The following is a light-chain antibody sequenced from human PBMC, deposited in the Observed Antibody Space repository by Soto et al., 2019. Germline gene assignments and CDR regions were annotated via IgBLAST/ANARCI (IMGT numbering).Light chain of an antibody. CDR2: SAS. J-gene: IGKJ2*01. Sequence: DIQMTQSPSSLSASVGDRITITCRASQSISRYLNWYQHKPGKAPKLLIYSASSLHSGVPSRFTGSGSETDFTLTIRSLQPEDFATYYCQHGYVAPYNFGQGTKVDIK. CDR1: QSISRY. V-gene: IGKV1-39*01. CDR3: QHGYVAPYN.